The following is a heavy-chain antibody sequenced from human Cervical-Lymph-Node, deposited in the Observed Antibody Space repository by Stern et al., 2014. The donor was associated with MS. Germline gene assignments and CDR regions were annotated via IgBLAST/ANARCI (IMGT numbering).Heavy chain of an antibody. Sequence: QLQLQESGPGLVKPSETLSLTCTVSGGSISSSSYYWGWIRQPPGKGLEWIGSIYYSGSTYYNPSLKSRVTISVDTSKNQFSLKLGSVTAADTAVYYCARLPGHQWLVREFDYWGQGTLVTVSS. CDR2: IYYSGST. CDR3: ARLPGHQWLVREFDY. J-gene: IGHJ4*02. CDR1: GGSISSSSYY. D-gene: IGHD6-19*01. V-gene: IGHV4-39*01.